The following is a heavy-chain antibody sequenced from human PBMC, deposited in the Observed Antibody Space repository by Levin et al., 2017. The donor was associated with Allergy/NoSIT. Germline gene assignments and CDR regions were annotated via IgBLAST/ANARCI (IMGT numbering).Heavy chain of an antibody. Sequence: QPGGSLRLSCAASGFTFSSYAMSWVRQAPGKGLEWVSAISGSGGSTYYADSVKGRFTISRDNSKNTLYLQMNSLRAEDTAVYYCAKDVEHCSSTSCYLPSFGFDPWGQGTLVTVSS. CDR2: ISGSGGST. J-gene: IGHJ5*02. V-gene: IGHV3-23*01. D-gene: IGHD2-2*01. CDR1: GFTFSSYA. CDR3: AKDVEHCSSTSCYLPSFGFDP.